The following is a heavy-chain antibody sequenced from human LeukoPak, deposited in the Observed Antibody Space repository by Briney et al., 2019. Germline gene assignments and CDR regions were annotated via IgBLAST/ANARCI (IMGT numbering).Heavy chain of an antibody. CDR2: IQNDATNK. CDR1: GFAFSSYN. V-gene: IGHV3-30*02. D-gene: IGHD2-15*01. J-gene: IGHJ2*01. CDR3: ARVLAGLWYFDL. Sequence: GGSLRLSCAASGFAFSSYNIHWVRQAPGKGLEWVAFIQNDATNKYYAESVKGRFTASRDNSKNTSFLQMIDLRPEDTAVYYCARVLAGLWYFDLWGRGTLVTVSS.